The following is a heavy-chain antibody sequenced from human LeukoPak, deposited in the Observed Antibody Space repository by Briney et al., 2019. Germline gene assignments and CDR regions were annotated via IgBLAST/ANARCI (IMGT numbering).Heavy chain of an antibody. CDR2: IYYSGST. Sequence: PSETLSLTCTVSGGSISSYYWSWIRQPPEKGLEWIGYIYYSGSTNYSPSLKSRVTISVDTSKNQFSLKLSSVTAADTAVYYCARGHRIAAAGTGYFDYWGQGTLVTVSS. CDR3: ARGHRIAAAGTGYFDY. D-gene: IGHD6-13*01. CDR1: GGSISSYY. J-gene: IGHJ4*02. V-gene: IGHV4-59*01.